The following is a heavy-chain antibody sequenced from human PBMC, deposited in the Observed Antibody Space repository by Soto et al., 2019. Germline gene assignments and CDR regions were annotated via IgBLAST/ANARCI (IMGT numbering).Heavy chain of an antibody. Sequence: QVQLQESGPGLVKPSQTLSLTCSVSGGAINTRDYYWIWNRQHPGKGLEWIRNIFYSGSTDYNPSLKGRLTISIDTSKNEFTLKLSSVTAADTAVYYCARDRPAFKSFGSGMDVWGHGTTVTVSS. J-gene: IGHJ6*02. D-gene: IGHD3-16*01. CDR3: ARDRPAFKSFGSGMDV. CDR2: IFYSGST. V-gene: IGHV4-31*03. CDR1: GGAINTRDYY.